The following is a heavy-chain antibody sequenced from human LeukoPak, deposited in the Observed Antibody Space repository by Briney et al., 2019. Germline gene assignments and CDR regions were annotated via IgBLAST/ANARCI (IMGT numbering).Heavy chain of an antibody. D-gene: IGHD4-17*01. CDR1: GFTFSSYA. CDR3: XXXETPYDYGTLGY. V-gene: IGHV3-23*01. Sequence: GGSLRLSCAASGFTFSSYAMSWVRQAPGKGLVWVSRINSDGSSTSYADSVKGRFTISRDNSKNTLYLQMNSLRAEDTAVYYCXXXETPYDYGTLGYWGQGTLVTVSS. J-gene: IGHJ4*02. CDR2: INSDGSST.